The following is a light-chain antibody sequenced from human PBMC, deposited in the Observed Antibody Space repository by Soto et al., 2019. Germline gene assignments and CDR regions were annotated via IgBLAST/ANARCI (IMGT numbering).Light chain of an antibody. CDR1: QGVGSF. CDR3: QQRGTWPRT. V-gene: IGKV3-11*01. CDR2: DAS. Sequence: EIVLTQSPATLSLSPGERATLSCRASQGVGSFLAWYRQTPGQAPRLLIYDASNRAPGVPARFSGSGSGTDFTLTISSLEPEDFAVYYCQQRGTWPRTFGQGTKLDIK. J-gene: IGKJ2*01.